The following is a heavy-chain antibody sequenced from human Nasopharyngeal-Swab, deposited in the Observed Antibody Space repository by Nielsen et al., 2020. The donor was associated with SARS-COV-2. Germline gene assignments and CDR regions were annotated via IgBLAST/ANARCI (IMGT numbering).Heavy chain of an antibody. CDR3: ARDGTGYYGSGSNYYNYYMDV. J-gene: IGHJ6*03. V-gene: IGHV3-30-3*01. CDR1: GFTFSSFT. Sequence: GESLKISCAASGFTFSSFTIHWVRQAPGKGLEWVAVVSHDGNNKYYAGSVKGRFTISRDNSKNTLYLQMNRLRTDDTAIYYCARDGTGYYGSGSNYYNYYMDVWGKGTTVSVSS. D-gene: IGHD3/OR15-3a*01. CDR2: VSHDGNNK.